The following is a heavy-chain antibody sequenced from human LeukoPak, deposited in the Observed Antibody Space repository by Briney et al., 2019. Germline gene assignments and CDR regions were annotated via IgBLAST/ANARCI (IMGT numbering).Heavy chain of an antibody. Sequence: PSETLSLTCTVSGGSISPYYWSWIRQPPGKGLEWIGYIHYSGSTNYNPSLKSRVTISVDTSKSQFSLKLSSATAADTAVYYCARGGGSGRGNWFDPWGQGSLVIVSS. V-gene: IGHV4-59*01. J-gene: IGHJ5*02. CDR1: GGSISPYY. D-gene: IGHD3-10*01. CDR3: ARGGGSGRGNWFDP. CDR2: IHYSGST.